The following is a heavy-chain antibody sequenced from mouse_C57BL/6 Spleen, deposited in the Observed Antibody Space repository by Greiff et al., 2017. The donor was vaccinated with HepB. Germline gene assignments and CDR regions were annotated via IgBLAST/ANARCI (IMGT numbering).Heavy chain of an antibody. CDR2: ISYSGST. Sequence: VQLQQSGPGLAKPSQTLSLTCSVTGYSITSDYWNWIRKFPGNKLEYMGYISYSGSTYYNPSLKSRISITRDTSKNQYYLQLNSVTTEDTATYYCARAYYGSSYVGWYFDVWGTGTTVTVSS. J-gene: IGHJ1*03. V-gene: IGHV3-8*01. D-gene: IGHD1-1*01. CDR3: ARAYYGSSYVGWYFDV. CDR1: GYSITSDY.